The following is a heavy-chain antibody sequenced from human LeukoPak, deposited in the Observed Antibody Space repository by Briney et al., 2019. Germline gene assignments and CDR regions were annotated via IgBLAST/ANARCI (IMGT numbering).Heavy chain of an antibody. D-gene: IGHD6-13*01. J-gene: IGHJ6*02. CDR3: ARGLKPTAYSSSWYYYYGMDV. V-gene: IGHV1-8*01. Sequence: GASVKVSCKASGYTFTSYDINWVRQATGQGLEWMGWMNPNSGNTGYAQKFQGRVTMTRNTSISTAYMELSSLRSEDTVVYYCARGLKPTAYSSSWYYYYGMDVWGQGTTVTVSS. CDR1: GYTFTSYD. CDR2: MNPNSGNT.